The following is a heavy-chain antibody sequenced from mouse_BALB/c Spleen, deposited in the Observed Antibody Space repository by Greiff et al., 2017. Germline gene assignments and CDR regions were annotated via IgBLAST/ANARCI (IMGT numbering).Heavy chain of an antibody. CDR3: ARSGNYPLDV. CDR1: GYTFTSYY. D-gene: IGHD2-1*01. Sequence: VQGVESGPELVKPGASVRISCKASGYTFTSYYIHWVKQRPGQGLEWIGWIYPGNVNTKYNEKFKGKATLTADKSSSTAYMQLSSLTSEDSAVYFCARSGNYPLDVWGAGTTVTVSS. V-gene: IGHV1S56*01. CDR2: IYPGNVNT. J-gene: IGHJ1*01.